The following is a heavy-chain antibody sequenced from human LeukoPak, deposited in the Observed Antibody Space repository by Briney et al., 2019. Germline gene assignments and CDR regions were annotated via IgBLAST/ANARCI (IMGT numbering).Heavy chain of an antibody. V-gene: IGHV3-23*01. D-gene: IGHD3-22*01. Sequence: PGGSLRLSCAASGFTVSSNYMSWVRQAPGKGLEWVSAISGSGGSTYYADSVKGRFTISRDNSKNTLYLQMNSLRAEDTAVYYCAKLQYYYDSSGQDYWGQGTLVTVSS. CDR1: GFTVSSNY. J-gene: IGHJ4*02. CDR3: AKLQYYYDSSGQDY. CDR2: ISGSGGST.